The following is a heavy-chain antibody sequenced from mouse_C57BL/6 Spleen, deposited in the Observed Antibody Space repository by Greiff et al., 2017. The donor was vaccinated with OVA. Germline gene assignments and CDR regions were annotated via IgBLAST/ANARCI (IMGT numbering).Heavy chain of an antibody. J-gene: IGHJ2*01. V-gene: IGHV1-55*01. CDR1: GYTFTSYW. CDR3: VLGSNSMDY. Sequence: QVQLLQPGAELVKPGASVKLSCKASGYTFTSYWITWVKQRPGQGLEWIGDIYPGSGSTNYNEKFKSKATLTVDTSSSTAYMQLSSLTSEDAAVYYCVLGSNSMDYWGQGTTLTVSS. D-gene: IGHD2-5*01. CDR2: IYPGSGST.